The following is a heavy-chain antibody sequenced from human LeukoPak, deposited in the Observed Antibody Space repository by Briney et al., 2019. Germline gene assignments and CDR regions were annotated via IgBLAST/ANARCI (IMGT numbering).Heavy chain of an antibody. D-gene: IGHD2/OR15-2a*01. J-gene: IGHJ4*02. Sequence: ASVKVSCKASGYTFTSYGISWVRQAPGQGLEWMGWISAYNGNTNYAQKLQGRVTMTTDTSTSTAYMELRSLRSDDTAVYYCARDSVSKWTFPYYFDYWGQGTLVTVSS. CDR3: ARDSVSKWTFPYYFDY. V-gene: IGHV1-18*01. CDR2: ISAYNGNT. CDR1: GYTFTSYG.